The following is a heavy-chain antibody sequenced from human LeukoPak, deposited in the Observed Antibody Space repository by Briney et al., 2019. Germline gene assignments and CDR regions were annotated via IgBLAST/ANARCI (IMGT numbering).Heavy chain of an antibody. Sequence: GGSLRLSCAASGFTFSSYSMNWVRQAPGKGLEWVSSISSSSSYIYYADSVKGRLTISRDNAKNSLYLQMNSLRAEDTAVYYCAPGEPSEAFDYWGQGTLVTVSS. J-gene: IGHJ4*02. CDR1: GFTFSSYS. V-gene: IGHV3-21*01. D-gene: IGHD1-14*01. CDR3: APGEPSEAFDY. CDR2: ISSSSSYI.